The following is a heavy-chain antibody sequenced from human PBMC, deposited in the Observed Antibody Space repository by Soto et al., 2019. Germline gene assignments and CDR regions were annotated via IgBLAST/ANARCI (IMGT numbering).Heavy chain of an antibody. Sequence: QVQLVQSGAEVKKPGVSVKVACKASGYTFTSYDINWVRQATGQGLEWMGWRNPNSGNTGYAQKFQGRVTMTRNTSISTAYMELSSLRSEDTAVYYCAWRLYGDYVADAFDIWGQGTMVTVSS. D-gene: IGHD4-17*01. V-gene: IGHV1-8*01. CDR3: AWRLYGDYVADAFDI. CDR1: GYTFTSYD. CDR2: RNPNSGNT. J-gene: IGHJ3*02.